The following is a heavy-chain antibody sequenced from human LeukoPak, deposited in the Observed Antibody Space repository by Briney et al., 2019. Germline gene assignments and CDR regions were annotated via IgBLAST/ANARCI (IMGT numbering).Heavy chain of an antibody. CDR2: FDPEDGET. V-gene: IGHV1-24*01. CDR3: ATVRDRVRGVIISVRFDY. Sequence: GASVKVSCKVSGYTLTELSMHWVRQAPGKGLEWMGGFDPEDGETIYAQKFQGRVTMTEDTSTDTAYMELSSLRSEDTAVYYCATVRDRVRGVIISVRFDYWGQGTLVTVSS. CDR1: GYTLTELS. J-gene: IGHJ4*02. D-gene: IGHD3-10*01.